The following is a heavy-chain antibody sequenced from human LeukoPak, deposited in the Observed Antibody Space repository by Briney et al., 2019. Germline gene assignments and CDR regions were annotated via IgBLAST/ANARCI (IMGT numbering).Heavy chain of an antibody. CDR2: IYYSGST. J-gene: IGHJ4*02. Sequence: PSETLSLTCTVSGGSISSYYWSWLRQPPGKGLEWIGYIYYSGSTNYNPSLKSRVTISGDTSKNQFSLKLSSVTAADTAVYYCARAGYSGYDYDYWGQGTLVTVSS. V-gene: IGHV4-59*01. CDR3: ARAGYSGYDYDY. CDR1: GGSISSYY. D-gene: IGHD5-12*01.